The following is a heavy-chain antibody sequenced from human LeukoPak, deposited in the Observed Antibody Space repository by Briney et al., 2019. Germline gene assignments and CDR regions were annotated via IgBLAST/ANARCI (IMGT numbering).Heavy chain of an antibody. CDR2: MNPNSGNT. CDR3: ARGNGVAAAGWDAFDI. J-gene: IGHJ3*02. D-gene: IGHD6-13*01. CDR1: GYTFTSYD. Sequence: ASVKVSCKASGYTFTSYDINWVRQATGQGLEWMGWMNPNSGNTGYAQKFQGRVTMTRNTSISTAYMELSSLGSEDTAVYYCARGNGVAAAGWDAFDIWGQGTMVTVSS. V-gene: IGHV1-8*01.